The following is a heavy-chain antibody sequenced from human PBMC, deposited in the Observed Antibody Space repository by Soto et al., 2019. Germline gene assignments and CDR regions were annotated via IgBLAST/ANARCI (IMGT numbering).Heavy chain of an antibody. D-gene: IGHD3-22*01. CDR2: IWYDGSNK. Sequence: GGSLRLSCAASGFTFSSYGMHWVRQAPGKGLEWVAVIWYDGSNKYYADSVKGRFTISRDNSKNTLYLQMNSLRAEDTAVYYCARVLLYDSSGYLVYYYYGMDVWGQGTTVTVSS. J-gene: IGHJ6*02. CDR3: ARVLLYDSSGYLVYYYYGMDV. CDR1: GFTFSSYG. V-gene: IGHV3-33*01.